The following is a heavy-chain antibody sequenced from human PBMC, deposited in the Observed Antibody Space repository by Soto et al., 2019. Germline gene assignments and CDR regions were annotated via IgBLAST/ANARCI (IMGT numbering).Heavy chain of an antibody. Sequence: QVQLQQWGAGLLKPSETLSLTCAVYGGSFSGYYWSWIRQPPGKGLEWIGEINHSGSTNYNPSLKSRVTISVDTSKNQFSLKLSSVTAADTAVYYCVVRFGEPHPVDYYYYMDVWGKGTTVTVSS. V-gene: IGHV4-34*01. CDR3: VVRFGEPHPVDYYYYMDV. CDR2: INHSGST. CDR1: GGSFSGYY. D-gene: IGHD3-10*01. J-gene: IGHJ6*03.